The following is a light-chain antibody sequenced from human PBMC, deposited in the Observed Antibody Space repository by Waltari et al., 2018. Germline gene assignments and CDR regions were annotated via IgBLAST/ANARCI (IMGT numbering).Light chain of an antibody. J-gene: IGKJ2*01. V-gene: IGKV3-20*01. CDR1: QSVASNY. CDR3: QHFGSSPYT. CDR2: GAS. Sequence: EIVLTQSPGTLSLSPGERATLSCRASQSVASNYLAWYQQKPGQAPSLLIYGASSRATGIPDRFSGSGSETDFTLTISRLEPEDFAVYYCQHFGSSPYTFGQGTKLEI.